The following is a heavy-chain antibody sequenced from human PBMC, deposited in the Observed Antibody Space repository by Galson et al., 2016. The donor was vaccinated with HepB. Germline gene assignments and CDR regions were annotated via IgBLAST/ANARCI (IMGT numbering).Heavy chain of an antibody. Sequence: SLRLSCAASGFNFNDCAMSWVRQAPGKGLEWIASISASSGTIYYADSVKGRFAISRDNTKNSLFLQMNSLRGDDTAVYYCARDATRGGDFDYWAQGTLVIVSP. CDR3: ARDATRGGDFDY. J-gene: IGHJ4*02. CDR1: GFNFNDCA. D-gene: IGHD2-21*01. V-gene: IGHV3-48*04. CDR2: ISASSGTI.